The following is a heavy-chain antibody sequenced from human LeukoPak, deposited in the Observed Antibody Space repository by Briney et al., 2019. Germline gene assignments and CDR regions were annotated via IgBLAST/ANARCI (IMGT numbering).Heavy chain of an antibody. Sequence: GGSLRLSCAASGNYWMHWVRQAPGKGLVWVSHINGDGSWTTYADSVKGRFTISKDNAKNAVYLQMNNLRAEDTAVYYCVSFYETYWGRGTLVTVSS. V-gene: IGHV3-74*01. D-gene: IGHD2-2*01. CDR1: GNYW. CDR3: VSFYETY. CDR2: INGDGSWT. J-gene: IGHJ4*02.